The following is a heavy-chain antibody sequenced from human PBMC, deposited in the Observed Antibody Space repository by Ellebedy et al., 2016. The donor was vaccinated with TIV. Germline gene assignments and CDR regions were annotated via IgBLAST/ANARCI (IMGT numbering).Heavy chain of an antibody. CDR2: IKQDGSEK. D-gene: IGHD6-19*01. CDR3: AVGSSGGYTGDY. V-gene: IGHV3-7*02. Sequence: GGSLRLXXAASGFTFSSYWMSWVRQAPGKGLEWVANIKQDGSEKYYVDSVKGRFTISRDNAKNSLYLQMNSLRAEDTAVYYCAVGSSGGYTGDYWGQGTLVTVSS. CDR1: GFTFSSYW. J-gene: IGHJ4*02.